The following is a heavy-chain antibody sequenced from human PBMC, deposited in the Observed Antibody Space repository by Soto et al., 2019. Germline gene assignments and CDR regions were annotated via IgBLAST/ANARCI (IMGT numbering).Heavy chain of an antibody. CDR3: TRVRLGSSRSSDY. CDR1: GYSFTTYW. CDR2: IYPGDSNT. V-gene: IGHV5-51*01. J-gene: IGHJ4*02. D-gene: IGHD6-19*01. Sequence: PGESLKISCKGSGYSFTTYWIAWVRQMPGKGLEWMGIIYPGDSNTRYSPSFQGQVTISADKSINTAYLQMNRLKTDDTAVYYCTRVRLGSSRSSDYWGQGILVTVSS.